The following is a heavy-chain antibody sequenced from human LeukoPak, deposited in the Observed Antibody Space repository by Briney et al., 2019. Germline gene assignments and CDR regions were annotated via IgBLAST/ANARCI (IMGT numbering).Heavy chain of an antibody. CDR2: IKQDGSGK. D-gene: IGHD6-13*01. J-gene: IGHJ5*02. CDR3: ARDSSSWYGNWFDP. CDR1: GFTFSSYW. V-gene: IGHV3-7*01. Sequence: PGGSLRLSCAASGFTFSSYWMSWVRQAPGKGLEWVANIKQDGSGKYYVDSVKGRFTISRDNAKNSLYLQMNSLRAEDTAVYYCARDSSSWYGNWFDPWGQGTLVTVSS.